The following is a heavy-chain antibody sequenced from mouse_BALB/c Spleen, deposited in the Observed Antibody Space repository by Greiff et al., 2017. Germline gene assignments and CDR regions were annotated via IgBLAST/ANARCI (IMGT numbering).Heavy chain of an antibody. J-gene: IGHJ2*01. V-gene: IGHV5-17*02. CDR1: GFTFSSFG. CDR2: ISSGSSTI. D-gene: IGHD2-1*01. CDR3: ARGPLYYGYLDY. Sequence: EVQVVESGGGLVQPGGSRKLSCAASGFTFSSFGMHWVRQAPEKGLEWVAYISSGSSTIYYADTVKGRFTISRDNPKNTLFLQMTSLRSEDTAMYYCARGPLYYGYLDYWGQGTTLTVSS.